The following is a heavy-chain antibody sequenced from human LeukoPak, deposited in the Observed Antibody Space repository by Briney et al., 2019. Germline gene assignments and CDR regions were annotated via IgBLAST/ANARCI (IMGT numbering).Heavy chain of an antibody. V-gene: IGHV3-23*01. D-gene: IGHD2-21*02. CDR3: AKGVAVTHIDY. CDR1: GFTFSGYA. J-gene: IGHJ4*02. Sequence: GGSLRLSCAASGFTFSGYAMSWVRQAPGKGLEGVSAISGSGSSTYYADSVKGRFTISRDNSKNTLYLQMNSLRAEDTAVYYCAKGVAVTHIDYWGQGTLVTVSS. CDR2: ISGSGSST.